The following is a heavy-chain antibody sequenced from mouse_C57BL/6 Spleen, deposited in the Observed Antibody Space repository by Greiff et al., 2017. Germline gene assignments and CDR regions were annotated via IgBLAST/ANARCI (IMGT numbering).Heavy chain of an antibody. V-gene: IGHV1-80*01. D-gene: IGHD1-1*01. CDR1: GYAFSSYW. CDR2: IYPGDGDT. Sequence: SGAELVKPGASVKISCKASGYAFSSYWMNWVKQRPGKGLEWIGQIYPGDGDTNYNGKFKGKATLTADKSSSTAYMQLSSLTSEDSAVYFCARRGYGSSSYFDYWGQGTTLTVSS. J-gene: IGHJ2*01. CDR3: ARRGYGSSSYFDY.